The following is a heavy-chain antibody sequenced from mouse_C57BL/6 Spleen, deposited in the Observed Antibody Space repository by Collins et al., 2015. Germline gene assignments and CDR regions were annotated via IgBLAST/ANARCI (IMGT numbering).Heavy chain of an antibody. D-gene: IGHD6-1*01. CDR3: AVGLAWFAY. Sequence: DVQLQESGPGLVKPSQSLSLTCTVTGYSITSDYAWNWIRQFPGNKLEWMGYISYSGSTSYNPSFKSRISITRDTSKNQFFLQLNSVTTEDTATYYCAVGLAWFAYWGQGTLVTVSA. CDR2: ISYSGST. V-gene: IGHV3-2*02. CDR1: GYSITSDYA. J-gene: IGHJ3*01.